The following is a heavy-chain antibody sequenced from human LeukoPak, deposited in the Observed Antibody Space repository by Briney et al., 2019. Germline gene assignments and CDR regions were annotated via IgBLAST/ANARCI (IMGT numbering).Heavy chain of an antibody. CDR2: IYYSGST. Sequence: PSETLSLTCTVSGGSISSSSYYWGWIRQPPGKGLEWIGSIYYSGSTYYNPSLKSRVTISVDSSKNQFSLKLSSVTAADTAVYFCARAAGYNYGYSFDYWGQGTLVTVSS. D-gene: IGHD5-18*01. CDR1: GGSISSSSYY. J-gene: IGHJ4*02. V-gene: IGHV4-39*07. CDR3: ARAAGYNYGYSFDY.